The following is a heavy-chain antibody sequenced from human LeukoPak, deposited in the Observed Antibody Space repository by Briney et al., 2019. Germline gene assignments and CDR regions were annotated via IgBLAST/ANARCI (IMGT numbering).Heavy chain of an antibody. CDR1: GFTFDTYT. J-gene: IGHJ4*02. CDR3: ARDPYCTSTTCYASGTYFDY. D-gene: IGHD2-2*01. V-gene: IGHV3-33*08. Sequence: PGGSLRLSCVASGFTFDTYTMNWVRQAPGKGLEWVAVIWHDGYNKYYADSVKGRFTISRDNSKDRLYLEMNSLRAEDTAVYYCARDPYCTSTTCYASGTYFDYWGQGTLVTVSS. CDR2: IWHDGYNK.